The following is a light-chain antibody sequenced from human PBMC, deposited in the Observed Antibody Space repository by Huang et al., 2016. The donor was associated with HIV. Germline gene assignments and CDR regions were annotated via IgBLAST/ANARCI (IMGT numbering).Light chain of an antibody. V-gene: IGKV1-NL1*01. CDR3: QQYYSTPS. CDR1: QGISNS. J-gene: IGKJ5*01. CDR2: ATS. Sequence: DIQMTQSPSSLSASVGDRVTITCRASQGISNSLAWYQQKPGKAPKFLVSATSKLESGAPSRFSGSGSGTDYTLTSSSLQPEDFATYYCQQYYSTPSFGQGTRLEIK.